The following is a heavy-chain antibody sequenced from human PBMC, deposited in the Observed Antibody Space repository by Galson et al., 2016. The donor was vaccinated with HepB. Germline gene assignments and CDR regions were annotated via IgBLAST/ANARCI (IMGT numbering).Heavy chain of an antibody. Sequence: SLRLSCAGSGLTFSKGWMNLVRQAPGKGLEWVGRIRSKLDGGPIDYPAPVKGRFTISRDDSKNMAYLQMNSLKTEDTGVYYCTTAGGISWPPYWGQGTLVTVSS. CDR2: IRSKLDGGPI. V-gene: IGHV3-15*07. CDR3: TTAGGISWPPY. CDR1: GLTFSKGW. D-gene: IGHD6-13*01. J-gene: IGHJ4*02.